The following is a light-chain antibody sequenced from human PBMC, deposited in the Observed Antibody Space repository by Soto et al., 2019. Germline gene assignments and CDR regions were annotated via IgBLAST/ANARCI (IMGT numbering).Light chain of an antibody. V-gene: IGKV1-5*01. CDR3: QQYNNSSPWT. CDR1: QSISSW. J-gene: IGKJ1*01. Sequence: DIPMTQSPSTLSASVGDRVTISCRASQSISSWLAWYQQKPGKAPRLLIYDASTLESGVPSRFSGSESGAQFTLTISSLQPDDFATYYCQQYNNSSPWTFGQGTKVEVK. CDR2: DAS.